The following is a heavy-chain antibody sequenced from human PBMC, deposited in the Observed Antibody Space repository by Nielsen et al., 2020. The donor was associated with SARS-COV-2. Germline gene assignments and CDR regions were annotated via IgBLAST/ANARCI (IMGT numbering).Heavy chain of an antibody. D-gene: IGHD5-18*01. CDR3: ARDKERGDNNGPGYYYYAMDV. CDR2: IYYSGST. CDR1: GGSISSYY. J-gene: IGHJ6*02. Sequence: SETLSLTCTVSGGSISSYYWSWIRQPPGKGLEWIGYIYYSGSTNYNPSLKSRVTISVDTSKNQFSLKLSSVTAADTAVYYCARDKERGDNNGPGYYYYAMDVWGRGTTVTVSS. V-gene: IGHV4-59*01.